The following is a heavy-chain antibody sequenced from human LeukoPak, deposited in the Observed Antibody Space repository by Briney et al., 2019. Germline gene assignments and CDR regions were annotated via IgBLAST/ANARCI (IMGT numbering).Heavy chain of an antibody. CDR2: ITSTSDYI. D-gene: IGHD2-8*01. J-gene: IGHJ4*02. CDR3: AREDIVLMVYAISHFDY. Sequence: GGSLRLSCAASGFTFSSYSMSWVRQAPGKGLEWVSSITSTSDYIYYADSVKGRFTISRDNARNSLYLQMNSLRAEDTAVYYCAREDIVLMVYAISHFDYWGQGTLVTVSS. V-gene: IGHV3-21*06. CDR1: GFTFSSYS.